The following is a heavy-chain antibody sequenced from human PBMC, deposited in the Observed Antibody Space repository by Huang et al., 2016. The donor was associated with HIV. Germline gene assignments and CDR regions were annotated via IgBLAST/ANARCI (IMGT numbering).Heavy chain of an antibody. D-gene: IGHD3-22*01. CDR1: GGSFSWYY. CDR3: ARILMYYNSSGYGFDY. V-gene: IGHV4-34*01. CDR2: INHSGST. J-gene: IGHJ4*02. Sequence: QVQLQQWGAGLLKPSETLSLTCAVYGGSFSWYYWSWVRQPPGEGLEWIGEINHSGSTNYNPSRKSRVTISVDTSKNQFSLKLSSVTAADTAVYYCARILMYYNSSGYGFDYWGQGTLVTVSS.